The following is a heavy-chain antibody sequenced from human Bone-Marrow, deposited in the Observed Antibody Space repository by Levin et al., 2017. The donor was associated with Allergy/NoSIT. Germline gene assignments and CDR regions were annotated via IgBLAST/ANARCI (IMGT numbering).Heavy chain of an antibody. Sequence: ASVKVSCTTSGYRFTDYDIQWVRQAPGQGPEWMGWINPRSGVTKYAQSFQGRVSMTGDTSISTVYVELSSLRSDDAAIYFCARGALPIGTLGGGIPGYWGQGTLVTVSS. CDR1: GYRFTDYD. CDR3: ARGALPIGTLGGGIPGY. J-gene: IGHJ4*02. CDR2: INPRSGVT. D-gene: IGHD2-21*01. V-gene: IGHV1-2*02.